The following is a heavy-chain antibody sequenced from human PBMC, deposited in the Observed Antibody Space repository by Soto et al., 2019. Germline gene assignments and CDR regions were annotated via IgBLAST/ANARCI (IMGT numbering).Heavy chain of an antibody. CDR1: GYSFTSYW. D-gene: IGHD2-15*01. CDR2: IYPGDSDT. V-gene: IGHV5-51*01. Sequence: GESLKISCKGSGYSFTSYWIGWVRQMPGKGLEWMGIIYPGDSDTRYSPSFQGQVTISADKSISTAYLQWSSLKASDTAMYYCARLFYCSGGSCYSVPNWFDPWGQGTLVTVS. CDR3: ARLFYCSGGSCYSVPNWFDP. J-gene: IGHJ5*02.